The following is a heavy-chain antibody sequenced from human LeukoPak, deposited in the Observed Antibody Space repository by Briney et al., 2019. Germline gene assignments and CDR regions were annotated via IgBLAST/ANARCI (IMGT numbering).Heavy chain of an antibody. CDR3: AGDCSSHMDV. Sequence: SETLSLTCTVSGGSISSSSYYWGWIRQPPGKGLEWIGSIYYSGSTYYNPSLKGRVTISVDTSKNQFSLKLSSVTAADTAVYYCAGDCSSHMDVWGKGTTVTVSS. CDR1: GGSISSSSYY. J-gene: IGHJ6*03. CDR2: IYYSGST. V-gene: IGHV4-39*01. D-gene: IGHD2-15*01.